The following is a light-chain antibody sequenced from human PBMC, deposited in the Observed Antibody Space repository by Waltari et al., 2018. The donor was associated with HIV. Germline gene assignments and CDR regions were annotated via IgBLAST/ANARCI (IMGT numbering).Light chain of an antibody. CDR2: KAY. J-gene: IGKJ1*01. V-gene: IGKV1-5*03. CDR3: QQYNSWT. Sequence: IQKPQSPSTLSASVVGRVTITCRARQSFSSWLVWYQQKPGKAAMLLIYKAYSLESRVPSRFSGSGSATEFTLTISSLQPDDFATYYCQQYNSWTFGQGTKVEIK. CDR1: QSFSSW.